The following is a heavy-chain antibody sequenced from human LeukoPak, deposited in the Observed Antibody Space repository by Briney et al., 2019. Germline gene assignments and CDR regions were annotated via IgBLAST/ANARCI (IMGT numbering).Heavy chain of an antibody. CDR1: GFTFSVYY. Sequence: GGSLRLSCAASGFTFSVYYMSWIRQAPGRGLEWVSYISGSSTTIYYADSVKGRFTISRDNAKNSLYLQMNSLRAEDTAVYYCASGAALGYWGQGTLVTVSS. D-gene: IGHD6-6*01. CDR2: ISGSSTTI. V-gene: IGHV3-11*04. J-gene: IGHJ4*02. CDR3: ASGAALGY.